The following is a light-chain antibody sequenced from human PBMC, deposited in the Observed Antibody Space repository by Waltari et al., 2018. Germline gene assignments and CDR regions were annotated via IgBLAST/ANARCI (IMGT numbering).Light chain of an antibody. V-gene: IGKV3-15*01. J-gene: IGKJ2*01. CDR3: QHSDT. CDR1: QSVSSN. Sequence: EIVKTQSPGTLSVSPGEKATLSCRASQSVSSNLAWYQQKPGQSPRLLIYGASTRATGIPARFSGSGSGTDFTLTISSLQSEDFAVYYCQHSDTFGQGTKLEIK. CDR2: GAS.